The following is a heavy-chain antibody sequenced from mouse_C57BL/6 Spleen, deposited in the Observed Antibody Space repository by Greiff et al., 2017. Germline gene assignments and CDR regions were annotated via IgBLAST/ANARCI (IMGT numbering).Heavy chain of an antibody. CDR3: ARDIMDY. CDR1: GFTFSSYT. V-gene: IGHV5-9*01. Sequence: EVKLMESGGGLVKPGGSLKLSCAASGFTFSSYTMSWVRQTPEKRLEWVATISGGGGNTYYPDSVKGRFTISRDNAKNTLYMQVSSLRSEDKDLNYYARDIMDYWGQRASVTVSS. CDR2: ISGGGGNT. J-gene: IGHJ4*01.